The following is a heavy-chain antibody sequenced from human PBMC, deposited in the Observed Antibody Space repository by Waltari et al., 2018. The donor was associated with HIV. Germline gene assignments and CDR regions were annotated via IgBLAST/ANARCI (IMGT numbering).Heavy chain of an antibody. D-gene: IGHD5-18*01. J-gene: IGHJ4*02. Sequence: EVQLVQSGAEVKKPGESLKISCKGSGYSFTSYWIGWVRQKHGKGLGWRGTIYPCDSDTRSSPSCQGQVTISAAKAISTAYLQWSSLKASDTAMYYCARRYSYGRPGDYWGQGTLVTVSS. CDR1: GYSFTSYW. CDR2: IYPCDSDT. CDR3: ARRYSYGRPGDY. V-gene: IGHV5-51*01.